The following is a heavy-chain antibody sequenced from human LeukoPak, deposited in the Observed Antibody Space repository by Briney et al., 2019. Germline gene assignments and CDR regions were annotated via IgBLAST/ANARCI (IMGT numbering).Heavy chain of an antibody. D-gene: IGHD6-13*01. CDR1: GFTVSSNY. V-gene: IGHV3-53*01. J-gene: IGHJ4*02. CDR2: IYSGGTT. CDR3: ARVYSSSWYKVFDY. Sequence: PGGSLRLSCAASGFTVSSNYMSWVRQAPGMGLEWVSVIYSGGTTYYADSVKVRFTISRDNSKTTLYLQMSSLRAEDPAVYFCARVYSSSWYKVFDYWGQGTLVTVSS.